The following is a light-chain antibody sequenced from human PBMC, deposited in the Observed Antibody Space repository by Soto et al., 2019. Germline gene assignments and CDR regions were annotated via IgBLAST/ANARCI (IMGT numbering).Light chain of an antibody. Sequence: DIQMTQSPSSLSASVGDRVTITCRASQAISNSLAWYQQKPGKVPKVLIYDASTLQSGVPSRFSGSRSGTDFSLTITSLQTEDVATYFFQKYHSAPFTFGPGTKLDIK. CDR2: DAS. CDR1: QAISNS. CDR3: QKYHSAPFT. V-gene: IGKV1-27*01. J-gene: IGKJ3*01.